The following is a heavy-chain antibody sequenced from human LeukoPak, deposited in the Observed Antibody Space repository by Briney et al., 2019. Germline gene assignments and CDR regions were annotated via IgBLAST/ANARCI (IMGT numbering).Heavy chain of an antibody. CDR3: ARNGVVVPAAMSWFDP. D-gene: IGHD2-2*01. V-gene: IGHV4-4*07. CDR1: GGSISSYY. J-gene: IGHJ5*02. CDR2: IYTSGST. Sequence: PSETLSLTSTVSGGSISSYYWSWIWQPAGKGLERIGRIYTSGSTNYNPSLKSRVTMSVDTSKNQFSLKLSSVTAADTAVYYCARNGVVVPAAMSWFDPWGQGTLVTVSS.